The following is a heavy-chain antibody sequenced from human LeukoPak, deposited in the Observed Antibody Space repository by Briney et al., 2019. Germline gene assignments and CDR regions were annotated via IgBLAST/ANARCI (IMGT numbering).Heavy chain of an antibody. CDR1: GYTFTSYG. CDR2: ISAYNGNT. Sequence: GASVKVSCKASGYTFTSYGISWVRQAPGQGLEWMGWISAYNGNTNYAQKLQGRVTMTTDTSTSTAYMELRSLRSDDTAVYYCARESCSSTNCYTTVRGYYYYYYMDVWGKGTTVTVSS. CDR3: ARESCSSTNCYTTVRGYYYYYYMDV. V-gene: IGHV1-18*01. D-gene: IGHD2-2*02. J-gene: IGHJ6*03.